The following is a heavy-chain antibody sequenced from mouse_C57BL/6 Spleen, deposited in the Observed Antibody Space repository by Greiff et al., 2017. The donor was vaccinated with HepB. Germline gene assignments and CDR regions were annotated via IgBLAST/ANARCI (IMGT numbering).Heavy chain of an antibody. CDR3: ARQLRLLTMDY. CDR1: GYAFSSSW. D-gene: IGHD3-2*02. V-gene: IGHV1-82*01. CDR2: IYPGDGDT. Sequence: VQRVESGPELVKPGASVKISCKASGYAFSSSWMNWVKQRPGKGLEWIGRIYPGDGDTNYNGKFKGKATLTADKSSSTAYMQLSSLTSEDSAVYFCARQLRLLTMDYWGQGTSVTVSS. J-gene: IGHJ4*01.